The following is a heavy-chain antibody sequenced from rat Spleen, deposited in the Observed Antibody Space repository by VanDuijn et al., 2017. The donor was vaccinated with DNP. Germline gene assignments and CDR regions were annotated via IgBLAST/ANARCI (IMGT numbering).Heavy chain of an antibody. J-gene: IGHJ2*01. CDR1: GFTFSNYD. CDR2: IGSDGYAP. D-gene: IGHD4-3*01. V-gene: IGHV5-22*01. CDR3: IRWNSGHFDY. Sequence: EVQLVESGGGLVQPGRSMKLSCAASGFTFSNYDMAWVRQAPTKGLEWVAYIGSDGYAPYYVDSVKGRFTISRDNAKSTLYLQMNSLRSEDMATYYCIRWNSGHFDYWGQGVMVTVSS.